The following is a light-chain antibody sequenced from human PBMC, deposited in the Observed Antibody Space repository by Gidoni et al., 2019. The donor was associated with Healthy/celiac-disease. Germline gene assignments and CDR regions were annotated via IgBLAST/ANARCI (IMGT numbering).Light chain of an antibody. CDR3: QNYDDLPMFT. J-gene: IGKJ2*01. V-gene: IGKV1-33*01. CDR2: DAS. CDR1: QDMNT. Sequence: IQMTTSPSSLSASVGDRVTITCQATQDMNTLNWYQQKPGKAPKLLIYDASNLETGVPSRFSGSGSGTHFSLTITSLQAEDAATYYCQNYDDLPMFTFGQGTKLEIK.